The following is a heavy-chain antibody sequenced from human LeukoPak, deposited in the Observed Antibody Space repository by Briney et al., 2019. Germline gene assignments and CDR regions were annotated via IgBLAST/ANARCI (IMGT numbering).Heavy chain of an antibody. CDR1: GFSFSSFG. J-gene: IGHJ4*02. CDR3: ARDGRNGYEDDY. D-gene: IGHD5-12*01. Sequence: GGSLRLSCAASGFSFSSFGMQWVRQAPGKGLEWVAGISYDGSNQYYGDSVKGRFTISRDNAKNSVFLQMNSLRAEDTAVYYCARDGRNGYEDDYWGQGTLVTVSS. V-gene: IGHV3-30*03. CDR2: ISYDGSNQ.